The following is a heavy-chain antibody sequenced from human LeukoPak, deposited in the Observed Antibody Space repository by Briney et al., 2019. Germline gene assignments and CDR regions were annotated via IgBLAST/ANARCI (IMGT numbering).Heavy chain of an antibody. CDR1: EYAFIAYY. D-gene: IGHD3-10*01. CDR3: ARDLGYYGSGSYYNEAFDY. CDR2: INCNSGVT. J-gene: IGHJ4*02. Sequence: EASVKVSCKASEYAFIAYYMHWVRQAPGQGPEWMGWINCNSGVTNYAQKFQGRVTMTRDTSISTAYMELSRLRSDDTAVYYCARDLGYYGSGSYYNEAFDYWGQGTLVTVSS. V-gene: IGHV1-2*02.